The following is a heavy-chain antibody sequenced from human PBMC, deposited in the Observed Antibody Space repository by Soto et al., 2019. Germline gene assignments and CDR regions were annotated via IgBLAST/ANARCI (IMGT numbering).Heavy chain of an antibody. CDR1: GGTFSSYT. J-gene: IGHJ4*02. CDR2: IIPILGIA. CDR3: ARDPRRGYDILTGYSVAGY. Sequence: GASVKVSCTASGGTFSSYTISWVRQAPGQGLEWMGRIIPILGIANYAQKFQGRVTITADKSTSTAYMELSSLRSEDTAVYYCARDPRRGYDILTGYSVAGYWGQGTLVTVSS. D-gene: IGHD3-9*01. V-gene: IGHV1-69*04.